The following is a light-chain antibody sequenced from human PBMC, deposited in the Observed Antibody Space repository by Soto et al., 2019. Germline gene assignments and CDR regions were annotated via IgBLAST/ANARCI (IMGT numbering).Light chain of an antibody. CDR2: GAS. CDR1: QSVRSGY. V-gene: IGKV3-20*01. J-gene: IGKJ4*01. Sequence: EIVLTQSPGTLSLSPGERATLSCRASQSVRSGYLAWYQQKPGQSPRLLIYGASGRATGIPDRLSGSGSGTDFTLTISRLEPEDFAVYYCQQYASSPLTFGGGTKVDIK. CDR3: QQYASSPLT.